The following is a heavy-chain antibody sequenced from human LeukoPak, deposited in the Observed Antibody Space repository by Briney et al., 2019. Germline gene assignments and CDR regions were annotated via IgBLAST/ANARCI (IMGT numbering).Heavy chain of an antibody. J-gene: IGHJ6*02. CDR1: GYTFTGYY. CDR3: ASSAMGYSYGWDYYYYYGMDV. Sequence: SVKVSCKASGYTFTGYYMHWVRQAPGQGLEWMGRIIPILGIANYAQKFQGRVTITADKSTSTAYMELSSLRSEDTAVYYCASSAMGYSYGWDYYYYYGMDVWGQGTTVTVSS. V-gene: IGHV1-69*02. D-gene: IGHD5-18*01. CDR2: IIPILGIA.